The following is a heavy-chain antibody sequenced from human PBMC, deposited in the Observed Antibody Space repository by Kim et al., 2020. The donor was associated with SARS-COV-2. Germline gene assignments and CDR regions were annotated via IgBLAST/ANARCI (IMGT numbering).Heavy chain of an antibody. J-gene: IGHJ1*01. CDR1: GYTFTSYG. CDR2: ISAYNGNT. D-gene: IGHD6-13*01. CDR3: ARAPAAGTSRVYFQH. Sequence: ASVKVSCKASGYTFTSYGISWVRQAPGQGLEWMGWISAYNGNTNYAQKLQGRVTMTTDTSTSTAYMELRSLRSDDTAVYYCARAPAAGTSRVYFQHWGQGTLVTVSS. V-gene: IGHV1-18*01.